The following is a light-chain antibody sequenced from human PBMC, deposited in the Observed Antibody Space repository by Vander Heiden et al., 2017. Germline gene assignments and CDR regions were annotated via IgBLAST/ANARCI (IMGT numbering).Light chain of an antibody. CDR3: GSYTTRGILR. CDR2: DVT. CDR1: SNNVGGNNY. J-gene: IGLJ2*01. V-gene: IGLV2-14*03. Sequence: QSALTQPASPSGSPAPSITISCSGTSNNVGGNNYVSWYQQHPDKVPRLMMYDVTTRPSGVSNRFSGSKSGNAASLTISGLQAEDEADYYCGSYTTRGILRFGGGTKLTVL.